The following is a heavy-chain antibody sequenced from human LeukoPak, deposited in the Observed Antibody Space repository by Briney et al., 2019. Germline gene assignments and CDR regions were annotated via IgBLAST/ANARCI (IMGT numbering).Heavy chain of an antibody. V-gene: IGHV4-59*01. Sequence: PSETLSLTCTVSGGSISSYYWSWIRQPPGKGLEWIGYIYYNGSTNYNPSLKSRVTISVDTSKNQFSLKLSSVTAADTAVYYCARVRSSGWGKGFDYWGQGTLVTVSS. D-gene: IGHD6-19*01. CDR3: ARVRSSGWGKGFDY. CDR1: GGSISSYY. J-gene: IGHJ4*02. CDR2: IYYNGST.